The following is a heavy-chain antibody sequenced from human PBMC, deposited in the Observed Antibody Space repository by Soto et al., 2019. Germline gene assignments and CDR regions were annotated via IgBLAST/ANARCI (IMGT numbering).Heavy chain of an antibody. Sequence: QVQLQESGPGLVKPSQTLSLNCTVSGGSISRSANYWSWLRQPPGQGLEWIGYIFYSETTYYGPTLQSRVSISVDSSKNHFSLRLNSVTATDPAVYYCATVSGNAFAIWGQGTMVTVSS. CDR1: GGSISRSANY. CDR2: IFYSETT. D-gene: IGHD2-15*01. J-gene: IGHJ3*02. V-gene: IGHV4-30-4*01. CDR3: ATVSGNAFAI.